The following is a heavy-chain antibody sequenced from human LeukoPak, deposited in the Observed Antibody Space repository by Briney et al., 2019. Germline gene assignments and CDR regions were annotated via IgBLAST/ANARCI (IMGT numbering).Heavy chain of an antibody. CDR3: MRRDTGWNYSDY. V-gene: IGHV4-59*08. CDR1: GGSIYSHY. J-gene: IGHJ4*02. CDR2: IYYKGNT. D-gene: IGHD6-19*01. Sequence: PSETLSLTCVVSGGSIYSHYWGWIRQPPGKGLEWIGDIYYKGNTNYSPSLKSRVTISLDTSKNHLSLTLTSVVAADTAIYYCMRRDTGWNYSDYWGQGILVTVSS.